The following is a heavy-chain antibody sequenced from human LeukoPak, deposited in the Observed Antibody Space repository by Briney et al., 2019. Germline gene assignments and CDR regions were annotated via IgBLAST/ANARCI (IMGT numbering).Heavy chain of an antibody. D-gene: IGHD3-10*01. CDR2: ISGSGGST. CDR1: GFTFSSYA. V-gene: IGHV3-23*01. Sequence: GGALRLSCAASGFTFSSYAMSSVRPAAGNGVELVSAISGSGGSTYYADSVKGRFTISRDNSKNPLYLQMNSLSAEDTAVSYCAKGASPGSYYCYWGQGTLVTVSS. CDR3: AKGASPGSYYCY. J-gene: IGHJ4*02.